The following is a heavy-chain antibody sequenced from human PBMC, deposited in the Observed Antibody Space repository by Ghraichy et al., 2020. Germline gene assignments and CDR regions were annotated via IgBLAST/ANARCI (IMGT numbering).Heavy chain of an antibody. CDR2: ISSSSSTI. Sequence: ETLSLTCAVSGFTFSGYSMNWVRQAPGKGLEWVSYISSSSSTIYYADSVKGRFTISRDNAKNSLYLQMNSLRDEDTAVYYCASRYGDYAHHRDAFDIWGQGTMVTVSS. D-gene: IGHD4-17*01. CDR3: ASRYGDYAHHRDAFDI. J-gene: IGHJ3*02. V-gene: IGHV3-48*02. CDR1: GFTFSGYS.